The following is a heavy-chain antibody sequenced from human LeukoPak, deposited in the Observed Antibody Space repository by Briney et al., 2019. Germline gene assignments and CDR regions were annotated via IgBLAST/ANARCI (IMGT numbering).Heavy chain of an antibody. CDR1: GFTFSSYA. D-gene: IGHD5-18*01. J-gene: IGHJ4*02. Sequence: GGSLRLSCAASGFTFSSYAMSWVRQAPGKGLEWVSAISGSSGSTYYADSVKGRFTISRDNSKNTLYLQMNSLRAEDTAVYYCAKVGRGYSYGSNDYWGQGTLVTVSS. CDR2: ISGSSGST. CDR3: AKVGRGYSYGSNDY. V-gene: IGHV3-23*01.